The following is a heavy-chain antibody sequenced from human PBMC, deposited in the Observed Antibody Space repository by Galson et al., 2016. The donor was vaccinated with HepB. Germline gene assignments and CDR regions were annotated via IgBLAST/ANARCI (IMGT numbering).Heavy chain of an antibody. CDR2: INPRGGAT. D-gene: IGHD1-1*01. Sequence: SVKVSCKASGYSFTDYRIHWVRQAPGQGLECMGVINPRGGATDYVQKFQGRVTMTSVTSTRKVYMELSSLTFEDTAVYFCASGLIATGASYYYNVMDVWGQGTTVTVS. J-gene: IGHJ6*02. V-gene: IGHV1-46*01. CDR1: GYSFTDYR. CDR3: ASGLIATGASYYYNVMDV.